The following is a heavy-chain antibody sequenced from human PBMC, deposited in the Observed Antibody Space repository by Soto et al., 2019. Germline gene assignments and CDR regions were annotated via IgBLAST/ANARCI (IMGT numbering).Heavy chain of an antibody. CDR2: ISSSSNYI. CDR1: GFTFSSYN. CDR3: ASQGGDIVLVPAAHGHYYGMDV. D-gene: IGHD2-2*01. J-gene: IGHJ6*02. Sequence: GGSLRLSCAASGFTFSSYNMNWVRQAPGKGLEWVSSISSSSNYIYYADSVKGRFTISRDNAKNSLYLQMNSLRAEDTAVYYCASQGGDIVLVPAAHGHYYGMDVWGQGTTVTVSS. V-gene: IGHV3-21*06.